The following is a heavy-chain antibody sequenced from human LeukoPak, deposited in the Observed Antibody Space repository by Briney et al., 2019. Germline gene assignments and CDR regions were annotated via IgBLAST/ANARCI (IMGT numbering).Heavy chain of an antibody. Sequence: PGQSLRLSCAASGFTFSYYGINWVRQAPGKGLEWVSFISTTSSYIYYADSVKGRFTTSRDNAKNSVYLQMNSLRVEDTAVYYCARDSSGWHDRWDYWGQGTLVTVSS. D-gene: IGHD6-19*01. CDR1: GFTFSYYG. J-gene: IGHJ4*02. V-gene: IGHV3-21*01. CDR3: ARDSSGWHDRWDY. CDR2: ISTTSSYI.